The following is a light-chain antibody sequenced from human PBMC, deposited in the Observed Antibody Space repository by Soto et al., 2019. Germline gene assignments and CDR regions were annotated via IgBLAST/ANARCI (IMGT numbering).Light chain of an antibody. V-gene: IGLV1-47*01. CDR1: SSNIGSNY. Sequence: QLVLTQPPSASGTPGQRVTISCAGRSSNIGSNYVFWYQHLPGTAPKLLIYRNNQRPSGVPDRFSGSKSGTSASLAISGLRSEDETDYYCAAWDHSLSGVVFGGGTKLTVL. CDR3: AAWDHSLSGVV. J-gene: IGLJ2*01. CDR2: RNN.